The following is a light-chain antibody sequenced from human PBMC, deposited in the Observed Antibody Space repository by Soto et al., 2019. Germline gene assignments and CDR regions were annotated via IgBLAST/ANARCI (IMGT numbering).Light chain of an antibody. CDR3: QHYNNWPMYT. V-gene: IGKV3-15*01. CDR1: QSISSN. CDR2: GAS. Sequence: EIVLTQSPATLSVSPGERVTLSCRASQSISSNLAWYQQKPGQAPRLLIYGASTRATGLPVRFSGSGSGTEFTLTISSLESEDFAIYYCQHYNNWPMYTFGQGTRLEIK. J-gene: IGKJ5*01.